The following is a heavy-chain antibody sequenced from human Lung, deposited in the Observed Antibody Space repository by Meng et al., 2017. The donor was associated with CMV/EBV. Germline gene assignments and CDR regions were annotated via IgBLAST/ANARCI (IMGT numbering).Heavy chain of an antibody. Sequence: ASXXVSXKASGYTFTGHGYYVHWVRQAPGQGLEWMGWINPNSGDTKYAQKFQSRVNMTRDTSNSTAYMELSSLKSDDTAVYYCAREEVLRGVTSTAKNEFXGQGXLVTVSS. J-gene: IGHJ1*01. CDR2: INPNSGDT. V-gene: IGHV1-2*02. D-gene: IGHD3-10*01. CDR3: AREEVLRGVTSTAKNEF. CDR1: GYTFTGHGYY.